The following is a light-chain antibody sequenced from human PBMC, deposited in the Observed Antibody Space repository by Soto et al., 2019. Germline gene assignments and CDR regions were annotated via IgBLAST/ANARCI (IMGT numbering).Light chain of an antibody. Sequence: DIVMTQSPATLSVSAGDRVTISCRASQSVSSRLGWYHQKPGQAPRLLIYDASTMATGIPVRFSGSGSGTEFTVTIISLQSEDLAVYYCQHYYCWPYTFGQGTKLEIK. CDR1: QSVSSR. CDR2: DAS. V-gene: IGKV3-15*01. J-gene: IGKJ2*01. CDR3: QHYYCWPYT.